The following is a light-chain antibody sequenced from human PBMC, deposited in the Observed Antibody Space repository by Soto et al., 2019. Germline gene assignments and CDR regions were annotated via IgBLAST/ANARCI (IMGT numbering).Light chain of an antibody. CDR1: QSLLHRNGKNY. J-gene: IGKJ2*01. Sequence: DVVMTQSPLSLPVTPGEPASISCRSSQSLLHRNGKNYLDWYLQKPGQSPQLLIYLGSNRASGVPDRFSGSESGTDFTLKISSVEAEDVGVYYCMQALQTPSFGQGTKLEIK. CDR2: LGS. V-gene: IGKV2-28*01. CDR3: MQALQTPS.